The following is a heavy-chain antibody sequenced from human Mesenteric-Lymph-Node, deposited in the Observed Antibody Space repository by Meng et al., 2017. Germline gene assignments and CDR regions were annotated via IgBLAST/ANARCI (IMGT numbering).Heavy chain of an antibody. CDR3: ARDPNYYYGSGSYRGRNDY. V-gene: IGHV4-39*07. CDR1: GGSISSSSYY. CDR2: IYYSGST. J-gene: IGHJ4*02. Sequence: GSLRLSCAVSGGSISSSSYYWGWIRQPPGKGLEWIGSIYYSGSTYYNPSLKSRVTISVDTSKNQFSLKLSSVTAADTAVYYCARDPNYYYGSGSYRGRNDYWGQGTLVTVSS. D-gene: IGHD3-10*01.